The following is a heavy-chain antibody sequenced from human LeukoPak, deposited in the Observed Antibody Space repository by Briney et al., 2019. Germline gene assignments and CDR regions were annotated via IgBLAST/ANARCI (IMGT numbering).Heavy chain of an antibody. D-gene: IGHD3-22*01. CDR1: GFTFTTYW. V-gene: IGHV3-7*01. J-gene: IGHJ4*02. Sequence: GGSLRLSCAASGFTFTTYWMGWVRQAPGKGLEWVANIKQDGSEKYYVDSVKGRFTISRDNAKNSLYLQMNSLRAEDTAVYYCARDSHYYDSSGYNDYWGQGTLVTVSS. CDR3: ARDSHYYDSSGYNDY. CDR2: IKQDGSEK.